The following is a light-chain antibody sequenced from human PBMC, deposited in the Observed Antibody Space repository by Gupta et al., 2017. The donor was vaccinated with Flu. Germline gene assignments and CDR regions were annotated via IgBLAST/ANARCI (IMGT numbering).Light chain of an antibody. CDR3: QQYKTWPLT. V-gene: IGKV3-15*01. CDR1: QSVDGK. J-gene: IGKJ4*01. CDR2: GAS. Sequence: GERATLSCRANQSVDGKLAWYQQRRVQAPRLLIFGASARATGVPDRFSGSGSGTEFTLTISSLQSEDFAVYHCQQYKTWPLTFGGGTKMEI.